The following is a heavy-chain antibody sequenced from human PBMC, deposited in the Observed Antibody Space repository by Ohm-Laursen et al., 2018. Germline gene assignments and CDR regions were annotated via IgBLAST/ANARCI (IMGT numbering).Heavy chain of an antibody. CDR3: AREGYCTSTGCYQRWFDP. J-gene: IGHJ5*02. D-gene: IGHD2-2*01. CDR2: VYYSGTT. V-gene: IGHV4-59*01. CDR1: GGSIGTYY. Sequence: SETLSLTCTVSGGSIGTYYWSWIRQPPGKGLEWIGYVYYSGTTNYNPSLKSRVTISVDRSKNQFSLKLSSVTAADTAVYFCAREGYCTSTGCYQRWFDPWGQGTRVTVSS.